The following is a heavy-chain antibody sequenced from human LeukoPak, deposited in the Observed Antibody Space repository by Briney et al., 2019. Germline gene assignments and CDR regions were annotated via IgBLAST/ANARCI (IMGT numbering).Heavy chain of an antibody. V-gene: IGHV3-48*04. D-gene: IGHD6-19*01. CDR1: GFTFSSYS. CDR3: AREVDSSVFRNDY. Sequence: PAGGSLRLSCAASGFTFSSYSMNWVRQAPGKGLEWVSYISSSSGIIYYVDSVKGRFTISRDNAKNSLYLQMNSLRAEDTAVYYCAREVDSSVFRNDYWGQGTLVTVSS. CDR2: ISSSSGII. J-gene: IGHJ4*02.